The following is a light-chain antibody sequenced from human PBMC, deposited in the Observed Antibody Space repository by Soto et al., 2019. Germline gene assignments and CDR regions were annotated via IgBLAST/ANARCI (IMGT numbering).Light chain of an antibody. CDR2: GAS. CDR1: QSVSSSY. V-gene: IGKV3-20*01. J-gene: IGKJ4*01. CDR3: QQYGSSPRLT. Sequence: EIVLTQSPGTLSLSTGERATLSCRASQSVSSSYLSWYQQKPGQAPRLLIYGASSRATGIPDRFSGSGSGTDFTLTISRLEPEDFAVYYCQQYGSSPRLTFGVGTKVEIK.